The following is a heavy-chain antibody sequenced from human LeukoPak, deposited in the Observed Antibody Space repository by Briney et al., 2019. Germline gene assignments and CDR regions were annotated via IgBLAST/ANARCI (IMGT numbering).Heavy chain of an antibody. CDR1: GFTFSSYW. V-gene: IGHV3-7*01. CDR2: IKQDGSEK. D-gene: IGHD2-2*01. J-gene: IGHJ6*02. CDR3: ARDLVVVPAAEDKATFYYYYGMDV. Sequence: GGSLRLSCAASGFTFSSYWMSWVRQAPGKGLEWVANIKQDGSEKYYVDSVKGRFTISRDNAKNSLYLQMNSLRAEDTAVYYCARDLVVVPAAEDKATFYYYYGMDVWGQGTTVTVSS.